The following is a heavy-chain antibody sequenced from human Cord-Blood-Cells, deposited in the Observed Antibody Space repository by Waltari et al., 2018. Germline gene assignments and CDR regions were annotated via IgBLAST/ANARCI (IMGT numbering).Heavy chain of an antibody. J-gene: IGHJ4*02. CDR3: ARDRYCSSTSCYDY. V-gene: IGHV3-21*01. Sequence: EVPLVESGGGLVKPGGSLRRSCAASGFSFSSYRMNWVRQAPGKGLEWVSSISSSSSYIYYADSVKGRFTISRDNAKNSLYLQMNSLRVEDTAVYYCARDRYCSSTSCYDYWGQGTLVTVSS. D-gene: IGHD2-2*01. CDR1: GFSFSSYR. CDR2: ISSSSSYI.